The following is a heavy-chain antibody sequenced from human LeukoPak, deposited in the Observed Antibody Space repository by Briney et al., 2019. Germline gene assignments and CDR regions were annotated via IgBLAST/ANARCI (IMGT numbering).Heavy chain of an antibody. V-gene: IGHV3-11*01. D-gene: IGHD2-21*02. Sequence: GGSLRLSCVASGFTFSDYYMSWIRQAPGKGLEWVSHISSRGTITYYADSVKGRFTISRDNAKNSLCLQMNGLRAEDTAVYYCARDDCYPGYGMDVWGQGTTVTVSS. CDR2: ISSRGTIT. CDR1: GFTFSDYY. J-gene: IGHJ6*02. CDR3: ARDDCYPGYGMDV.